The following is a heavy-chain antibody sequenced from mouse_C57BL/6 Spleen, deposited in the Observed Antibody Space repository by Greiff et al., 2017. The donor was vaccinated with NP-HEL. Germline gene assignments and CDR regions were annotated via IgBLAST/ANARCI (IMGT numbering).Heavy chain of an antibody. CDR1: GYTFTSYW. CDR2: IDPSDSYT. D-gene: IGHD2-2*01. V-gene: IGHV1-69*01. Sequence: QVQLQQPGAELVMPGASVKLSCKASGYTFTSYWMHWVKQRPGQGLEWIGEIDPSDSYTNYNQKFKGKSTLTVDKSSSTAYMQLSSLTSEDSAVYYCARVYYGYDVAWFAYWGQGTLVTVSA. CDR3: ARVYYGYDVAWFAY. J-gene: IGHJ3*01.